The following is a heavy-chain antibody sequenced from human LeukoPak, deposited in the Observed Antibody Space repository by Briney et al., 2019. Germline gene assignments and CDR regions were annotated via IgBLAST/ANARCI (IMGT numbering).Heavy chain of an antibody. J-gene: IGHJ4*02. V-gene: IGHV3-30-3*01. CDR1: GFTFSSYA. Sequence: GRSLRLSCAASGFTFSSYAMHWVRQAPGKGLEWVAVISYDGSNKYYADSVKGRFTISRDNSKNTLYLQMNSLRAEDTAVYYCARDSPLEGDYFDYWGQGTLATVSS. CDR2: ISYDGSNK. D-gene: IGHD1-1*01. CDR3: ARDSPLEGDYFDY.